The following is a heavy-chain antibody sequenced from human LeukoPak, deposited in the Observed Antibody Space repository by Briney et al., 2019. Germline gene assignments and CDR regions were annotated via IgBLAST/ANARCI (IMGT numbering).Heavy chain of an antibody. V-gene: IGHV3-30*04. CDR1: VFTFNNQA. J-gene: IGHJ4*02. CDR3: ARDLQGLPAY. Sequence: PGRSLRLSCAAAVFTFNNQAMHGVRQAPGKGLDWVAVISYHGGDKYYADPVKGRFTISRDNSKNALDLQMNSLGGEDTAVYYCARDLQGLPAYWGQGTLVTVSS. D-gene: IGHD5-24*01. CDR2: ISYHGGDK.